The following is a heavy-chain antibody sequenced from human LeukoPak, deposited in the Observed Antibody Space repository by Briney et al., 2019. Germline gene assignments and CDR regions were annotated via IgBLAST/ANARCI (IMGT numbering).Heavy chain of an antibody. V-gene: IGHV1-69*04. J-gene: IGHJ4*02. CDR2: IIPILGIA. CDR3: ARASGYGDYGVDY. CDR1: GGTFSSYA. Sequence: SVKVSCKASGGTFSSYAISWVRQAPGQGLEWMGRIIPILGIANYAQKFQGRVTITADKSTSTAYMELSSLRSEDTAVYYCARASGYGDYGVDYWGQGTLVTVSS. D-gene: IGHD4-17*01.